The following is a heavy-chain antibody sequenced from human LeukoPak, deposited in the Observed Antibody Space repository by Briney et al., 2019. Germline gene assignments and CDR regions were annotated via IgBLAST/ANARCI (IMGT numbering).Heavy chain of an antibody. Sequence: GASLRLSCAASGFTFSAYYMSWVRQATGKGLEWVSYISSDSSDTNYADSVKGRFTISRDNAKNSLYLQMNSLSAEDTAVYYCVRGGSYSGSWGQGTLVTVSS. J-gene: IGHJ5*02. D-gene: IGHD1-26*01. CDR2: ISSDSSDT. V-gene: IGHV3-11*05. CDR1: GFTFSAYY. CDR3: VRGGSYSGS.